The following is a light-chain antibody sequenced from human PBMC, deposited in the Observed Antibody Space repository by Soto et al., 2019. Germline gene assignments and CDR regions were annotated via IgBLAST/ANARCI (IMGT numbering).Light chain of an antibody. Sequence: QSVMTQPPSASGAPGQRVTISCSGSRSNIGNNPVNWYHQLPETAPRLLMYTTNQRPSGVPDRFSGSKSGTTASLAISGLQSEDEAVYFCSAWDGSLNGGVFGGGTKVTVL. CDR3: SAWDGSLNGGV. CDR2: TTN. CDR1: RSNIGNNP. V-gene: IGLV1-44*01. J-gene: IGLJ3*02.